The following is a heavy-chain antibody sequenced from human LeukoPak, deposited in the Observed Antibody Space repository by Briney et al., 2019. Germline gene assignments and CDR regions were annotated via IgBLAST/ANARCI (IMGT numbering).Heavy chain of an antibody. V-gene: IGHV3-21*04. CDR2: ISSSSSYI. Sequence: GGSLRLSCAASGFTFSSYSMNWVRQAPGKGLEWVSSISSSSSYIYYADSVKGRFTISRDNSKNTLYLQMNSLRAEDTAVYYCAKVGVRGALRRLLDYWGQGTLVTVSS. CDR1: GFTFSSYS. CDR3: AKVGVRGALRRLLDY. D-gene: IGHD3-10*01. J-gene: IGHJ4*02.